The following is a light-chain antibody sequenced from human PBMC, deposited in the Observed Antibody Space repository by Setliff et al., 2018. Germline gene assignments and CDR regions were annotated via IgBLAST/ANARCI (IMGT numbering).Light chain of an antibody. Sequence: QSVLTQPASVSGSPGQPITISCSGTSSDVGSYDLVSWYQQHPGKAPKLIIYAVSDRPSGVSNRFSGSKSGNTASLTISGLQTEDEADYYCNAYTSGSTYVFGTGTKVTVL. V-gene: IGLV2-14*03. CDR3: NAYTSGSTYV. CDR2: AVS. CDR1: SSDVGSYDL. J-gene: IGLJ1*01.